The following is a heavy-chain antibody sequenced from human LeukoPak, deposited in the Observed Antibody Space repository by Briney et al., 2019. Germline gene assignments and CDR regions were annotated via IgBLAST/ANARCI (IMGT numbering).Heavy chain of an antibody. Sequence: GRSLRLSCAASGFTFSSYGMHWVRQAPGKGLEWVAVISYDGSNKYYADSVKGRFTISRDNSKNTLYLQMNSLRAEDMAVYYCSGKDFDYWGQGTLVTVSS. V-gene: IGHV3-30*03. CDR1: GFTFSSYG. CDR3: SGKDFDY. D-gene: IGHD1-26*01. J-gene: IGHJ4*02. CDR2: ISYDGSNK.